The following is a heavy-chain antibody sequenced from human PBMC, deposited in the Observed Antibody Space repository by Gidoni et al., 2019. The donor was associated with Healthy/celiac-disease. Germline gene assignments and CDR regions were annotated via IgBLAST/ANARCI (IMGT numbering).Heavy chain of an antibody. V-gene: IGHV4-31*01. CDR1: VGSISSGGYY. D-gene: IGHD2-8*01. J-gene: IGHJ3*02. CDR2: IYYSGST. Sequence: QVQLQESGPGLVKPSQTLSLTCTVSVGSISSGGYYWSWIRQHPGKGLEWIGYIYYSGSTYYNPSLKSLVTISVDTSKNQFSLKLSSVTAADTAVYYCARGRASVLGAFDIWGQGTMVTVSS. CDR3: ARGRASVLGAFDI.